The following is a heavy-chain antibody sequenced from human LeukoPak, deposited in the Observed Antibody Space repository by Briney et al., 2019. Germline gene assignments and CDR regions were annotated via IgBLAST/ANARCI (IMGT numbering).Heavy chain of an antibody. V-gene: IGHV3-30*18. CDR1: AFTFSSYG. CDR3: ANEPASLAAAGTCY. CDR2: ISYDGSNK. Sequence: PGGSLRLSCAASAFTFSSYGMHLVRQAPGKGLEWVAVISYDGSNKYYADSVKGRFTISRDNSKNTLYLQMNSLRAEDTAVYYCANEPASLAAAGTCYWGQGTLVTVSS. D-gene: IGHD6-13*01. J-gene: IGHJ4*02.